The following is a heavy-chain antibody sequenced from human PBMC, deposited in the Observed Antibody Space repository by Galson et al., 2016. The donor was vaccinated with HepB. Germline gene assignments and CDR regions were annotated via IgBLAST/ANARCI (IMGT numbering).Heavy chain of an antibody. CDR2: IYHSGNT. V-gene: IGHV4-30-2*01. CDR3: ARGADCGGGCHPHLDY. Sequence: TLSLTCAVSGDSISSGTFSWSWIRQPPGKGLEWIGYIYHSGNTYYNPSLRSRVSISVDRSKNRFSLRLGSVTAADTAADYCARGADCGGGCHPHLDYWGQGTLVTVSS. CDR1: GDSISSGTFS. J-gene: IGHJ4*02. D-gene: IGHD2-21*02.